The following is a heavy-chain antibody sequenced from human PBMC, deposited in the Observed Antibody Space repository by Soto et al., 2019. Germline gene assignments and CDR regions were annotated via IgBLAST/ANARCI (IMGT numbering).Heavy chain of an antibody. D-gene: IGHD5-12*01. V-gene: IGHV1-18*01. CDR1: GYTFTSYG. Sequence: ASVKVSCKASGYTFTSYGISWVRQAPGQGLAWMGWISAYNGHTNYAQKLQRRVTMTTDTSTSTAYMGWRSLRSDDTAVYYCARDQRDGYNYYNYYYGMDVWGQGTTVTVSS. J-gene: IGHJ6*02. CDR2: ISAYNGHT. CDR3: ARDQRDGYNYYNYYYGMDV.